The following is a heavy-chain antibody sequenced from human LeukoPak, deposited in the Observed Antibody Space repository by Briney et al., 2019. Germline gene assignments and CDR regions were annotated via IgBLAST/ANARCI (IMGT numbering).Heavy chain of an antibody. Sequence: ASVKVSCKASGYTFTGYYMHWVRQAPGQGLEWMGWINPNSGGTNYAQKFQGRVTMTRDTSTSTLYMELSSLRSEDTAVYYCARAGLLVGGFDYWGQGTLVTVSS. V-gene: IGHV1-2*02. J-gene: IGHJ4*02. CDR1: GYTFTGYY. CDR3: ARAGLLVGGFDY. CDR2: INPNSGGT. D-gene: IGHD2-21*02.